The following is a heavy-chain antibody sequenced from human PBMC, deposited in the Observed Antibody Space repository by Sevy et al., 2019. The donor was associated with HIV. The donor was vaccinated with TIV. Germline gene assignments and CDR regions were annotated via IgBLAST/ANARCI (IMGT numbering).Heavy chain of an antibody. D-gene: IGHD2-21*01. CDR1: GFSVSDNY. CDR3: ASALLRYFFDY. CDR2: IYIGDST. V-gene: IGHV3-53*01. J-gene: IGHJ4*02. Sequence: GGSLRLSCAASGFSVSDNYMSWVRQTPGKRLEWVSVIYIGDSTFYADSVKGRFTISRDNSKNTLFLQMNSLRDEDTAVYYCASALLRYFFDYWGQGTLVTVSS.